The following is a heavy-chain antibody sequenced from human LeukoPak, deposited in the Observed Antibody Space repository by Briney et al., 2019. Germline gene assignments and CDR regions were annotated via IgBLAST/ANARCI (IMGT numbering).Heavy chain of an antibody. J-gene: IGHJ5*02. Sequence: GGSLRLSCAASGFTVSSKYMSWVRQAPGKGLEWVPVVYSGGSTNYADSVKGRFTISRDNSKNTLYLQMNSLRAEDTAVYYCAKENQLLTKSSRSFDPWGQGTLVTVSS. CDR3: AKENQLLTKSSRSFDP. V-gene: IGHV3-53*01. CDR2: VYSGGST. CDR1: GFTVSSKY. D-gene: IGHD2-2*01.